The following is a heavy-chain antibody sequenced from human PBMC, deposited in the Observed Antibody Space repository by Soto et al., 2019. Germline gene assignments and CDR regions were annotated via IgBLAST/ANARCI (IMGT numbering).Heavy chain of an antibody. CDR3: ARAPKVGANHNWFDP. V-gene: IGHV1-69*13. D-gene: IGHD1-26*01. J-gene: IGHJ5*02. Sequence: SVKVSCKASGGTFSSYAISWVRQAPGQGLEWMGGIIPIFGTANYAQKFQGRVTITADESTSTAYMELSSLRSEDTAVYYCARAPKVGANHNWFDPWGQGTLVTVSS. CDR2: IIPIFGTA. CDR1: GGTFSSYA.